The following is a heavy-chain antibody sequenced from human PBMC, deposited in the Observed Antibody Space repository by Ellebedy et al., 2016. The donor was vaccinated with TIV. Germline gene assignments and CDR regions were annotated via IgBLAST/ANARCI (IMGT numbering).Heavy chain of an antibody. Sequence: AASVKVSCKASGYTFTRYYMHWVRQAPGQGLEWMGILNPNGGSTSYAQKLKGRVTMTRDTSTSTVYMELSSLRSEDTAVYYCARDDLEDFWSGYPDYWGQGTLVTVSS. J-gene: IGHJ4*02. V-gene: IGHV1-46*04. CDR1: GYTFTRYY. CDR3: ARDDLEDFWSGYPDY. CDR2: LNPNGGST. D-gene: IGHD3-3*01.